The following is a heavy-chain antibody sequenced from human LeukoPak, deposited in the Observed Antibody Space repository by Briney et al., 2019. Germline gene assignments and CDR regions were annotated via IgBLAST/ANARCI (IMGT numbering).Heavy chain of an antibody. Sequence: SETLFLTCNVSADSMTSYYWSWIRQPPGRGLEWLGYIYTSGSTNYNPSLKSRVTMSVDTSKNQFSLKLSSVTAADTAVYYCARSSMVRGVIIPFDYWGQGTLVTVSS. CDR1: ADSMTSYY. J-gene: IGHJ4*02. V-gene: IGHV4-4*09. D-gene: IGHD3-10*01. CDR2: IYTSGST. CDR3: ARSSMVRGVIIPFDY.